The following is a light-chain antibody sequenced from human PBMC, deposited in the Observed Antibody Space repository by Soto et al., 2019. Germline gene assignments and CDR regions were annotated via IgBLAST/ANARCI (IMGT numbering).Light chain of an antibody. J-gene: IGLJ1*01. CDR1: SINVGSYKL. Sequence: QSALTQPASVSGSPGQSITISCTGTSINVGSYKLVSWYQQHPGKAPKLMIFEVNKRPSGVSNRFSGSTSGNTASLTISGLKVEDEADYYCCSSGGSPTYVFGTGTKVTV. CDR3: CSSGGSPTYV. CDR2: EVN. V-gene: IGLV2-23*02.